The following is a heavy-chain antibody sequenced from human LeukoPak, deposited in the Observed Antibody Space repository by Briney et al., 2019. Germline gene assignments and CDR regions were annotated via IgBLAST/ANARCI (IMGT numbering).Heavy chain of an antibody. CDR2: ISYSGTT. D-gene: IGHD3-10*01. CDR3: ARDRGLWLGEARDAFDI. CDR1: GDSINNNVYY. V-gene: IGHV4-39*07. J-gene: IGHJ3*02. Sequence: SETLSLTCTVSGDSINNNVYYWGWIRQPPGKGLEWIAIISYSGTTYYNPSLKTRATISIDTSKNKFYLKVNSVTAADTAMYYCARDRGLWLGEARDAFDIWGKGTMVTVFS.